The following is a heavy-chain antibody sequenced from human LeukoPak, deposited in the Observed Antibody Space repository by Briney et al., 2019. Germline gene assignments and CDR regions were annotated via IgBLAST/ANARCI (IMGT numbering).Heavy chain of an antibody. CDR2: IYYSGST. CDR1: GGSVNSDNYY. V-gene: IGHV4-61*01. CDR3: TRVPIGYSYGYDY. D-gene: IGHD5-18*01. J-gene: IGHJ4*02. Sequence: KPSETLSLTCTVSGGSVNSDNYYWSWIRQPPGKGLGWIVYIYYSGSTNYNPSLKSRVTISVYTSKNKFSLKLSSVTAADTAVYFCTRVPIGYSYGYDYWGQGTLVTVSS.